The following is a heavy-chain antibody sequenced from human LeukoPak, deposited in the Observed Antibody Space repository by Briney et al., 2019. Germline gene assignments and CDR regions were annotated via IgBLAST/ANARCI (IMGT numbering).Heavy chain of an antibody. D-gene: IGHD6-6*01. Sequence: ESLQISCKGSGYSFTNHWIGWVRQMPGKGLEWMGIIYPDDSDTRYNPSFQGQVTISADKSISTAYLQWSSLKASDTAMYYCAGRPTLTDAFDIWGQGTMVTVSS. J-gene: IGHJ3*02. CDR1: GYSFTNHW. V-gene: IGHV5-51*01. CDR2: IYPDDSDT. CDR3: AGRPTLTDAFDI.